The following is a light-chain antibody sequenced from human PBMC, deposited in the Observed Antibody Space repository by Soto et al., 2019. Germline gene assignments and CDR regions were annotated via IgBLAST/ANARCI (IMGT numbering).Light chain of an antibody. J-gene: IGLJ3*02. CDR3: RSYTTSTTVM. Sequence: QSALTQPASVSGSPGQSITISCTGTSNDVGNINYVSWYLQHPGKAPKLVIYEVTNRPSGVSNRFSGSKSGNTASLTISGLQAEDEAEYYCRSYTTSTTVMFGGGTKLTVL. CDR2: EVT. V-gene: IGLV2-14*01. CDR1: SNDVGNINY.